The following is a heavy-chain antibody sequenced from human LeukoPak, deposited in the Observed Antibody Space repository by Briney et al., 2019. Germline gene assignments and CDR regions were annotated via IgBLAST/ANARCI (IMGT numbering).Heavy chain of an antibody. J-gene: IGHJ4*02. CDR1: GDSVSSNSAA. CDR2: TYYRSKWYN. CDR3: ARDKDSSGWYSGYFDY. V-gene: IGHV6-1*01. Sequence: SQTLSLTCAISGDSVSSNSAAWNWIRQSPSRGLEWLGRTYYRSKWYNDYAVSVKSRITINPDTSKNQFSLQLNSVTPEDTAVYYCARDKDSSGWYSGYFDYWGQGTLVTVSS. D-gene: IGHD6-19*01.